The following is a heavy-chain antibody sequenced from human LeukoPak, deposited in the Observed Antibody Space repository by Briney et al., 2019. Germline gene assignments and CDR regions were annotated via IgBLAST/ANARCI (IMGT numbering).Heavy chain of an antibody. CDR3: ARLGHSVTYYVDHYYFEY. J-gene: IGHJ4*02. CDR2: IYYSGST. D-gene: IGHD1-26*01. Sequence: PSGTLSLTCTVSGGSISSSTYYWGWIRQPPGKGLEWIGTIYYSGSTYNNPSLKNRITISVDTSKNQFSLKLSSVTATDTAVYYCARLGHSVTYYVDHYYFEYWGQGTLVTVSS. CDR1: GGSISSSTYY. V-gene: IGHV4-39*01.